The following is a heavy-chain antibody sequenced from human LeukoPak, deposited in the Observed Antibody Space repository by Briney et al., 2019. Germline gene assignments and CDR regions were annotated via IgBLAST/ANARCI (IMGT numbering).Heavy chain of an antibody. Sequence: PSEALYLTCNVSGCSISSYYWSWIRQPPGKGLEWIGYIYYSGSTNYNPSLKSRVTISVETSKNQFSLKLSSVTAADTAVYYCARCYYGSGRLDAFDIWGQGTMVTVSS. CDR1: GCSISSYY. D-gene: IGHD3-10*01. J-gene: IGHJ3*02. CDR2: IYYSGST. CDR3: ARCYYGSGRLDAFDI. V-gene: IGHV4-59*01.